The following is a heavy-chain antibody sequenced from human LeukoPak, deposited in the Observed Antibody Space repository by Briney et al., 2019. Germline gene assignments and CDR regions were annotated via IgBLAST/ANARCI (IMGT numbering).Heavy chain of an antibody. Sequence: GGSLRLSCAASGFTVSSNHMSWVRQAPGKGLEWVSVIYSGGSTYYADSVKGRFTISRDNSKNTLYLQMNSLRAEDTAVYYCASGKSLWFRELWNDYWGQGTLVTVSS. V-gene: IGHV3-53*01. D-gene: IGHD3-10*01. J-gene: IGHJ4*02. CDR1: GFTVSSNH. CDR2: IYSGGST. CDR3: ASGKSLWFRELWNDY.